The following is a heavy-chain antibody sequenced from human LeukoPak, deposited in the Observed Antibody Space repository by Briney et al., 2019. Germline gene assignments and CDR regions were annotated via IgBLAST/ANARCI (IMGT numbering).Heavy chain of an antibody. CDR3: ARRIGSSGWSYNWISS. V-gene: IGHV4-34*01. CDR1: GGSFSCYY. J-gene: IGHJ5*01. D-gene: IGHD6-19*01. CDR2: INHSGST. Sequence: SETLSLTCAVYGGSFSCYYWSWIRQPPGKGLEWIGEINHSGSTNYNPSLKSRVTISVDTCKNQFSLKLSSVTAADTAVYYCARRIGSSGWSYNWISSWDPGTLVTVSS.